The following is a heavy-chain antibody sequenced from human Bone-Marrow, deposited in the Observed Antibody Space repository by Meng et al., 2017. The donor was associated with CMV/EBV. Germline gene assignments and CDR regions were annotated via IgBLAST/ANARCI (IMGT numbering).Heavy chain of an antibody. V-gene: IGHV4-59*01. CDR1: GSSISSYY. J-gene: IGHJ3*02. Sequence: SETLSLTCTVSGSSISSYYWSWIRQPPGKGLEWIGYIYYSGSTNYNPSLKSRVTISVDTSKNQFSLKLSSVTAADTAVYYCARERTVDYDFWSGYPGRVTPYFWDIWGQGTRVTVSS. CDR2: IYYSGST. CDR3: ARERTVDYDFWSGYPGRVTPYFWDI. D-gene: IGHD3-3*01.